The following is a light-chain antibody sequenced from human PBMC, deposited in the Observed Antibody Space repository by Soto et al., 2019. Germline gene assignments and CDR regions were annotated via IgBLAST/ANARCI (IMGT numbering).Light chain of an antibody. CDR2: DVS. J-gene: IGLJ1*01. Sequence: QSALTQPRSVSGSPGQSVTISCTGTSSDVGGYNYVSWYQQHPGKAPKLMIYDVSKRPSGVPDRFSGSKSGNTASLTISGLQAEDEADYYCCSYAGSYTYIYXPGIKVTVL. V-gene: IGLV2-11*01. CDR3: CSYAGSYTYI. CDR1: SSDVGGYNY.